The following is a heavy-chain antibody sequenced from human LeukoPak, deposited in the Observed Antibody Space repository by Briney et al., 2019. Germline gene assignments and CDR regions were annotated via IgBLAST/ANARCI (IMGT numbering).Heavy chain of an antibody. CDR2: INSDESST. J-gene: IGHJ4*02. CDR1: GFTFSSYS. Sequence: PGGSLRLSCAASGFTFSSYSMNWVRQAPGKGLVWVSRINSDESSTSYADSVKGRFTISRDNAKNTLYLQMNSLRAEDTAVYYCARGGGGSAYYPFDYWGQGTLVTVSS. CDR3: ARGGGGSAYYPFDY. D-gene: IGHD3-22*01. V-gene: IGHV3-74*01.